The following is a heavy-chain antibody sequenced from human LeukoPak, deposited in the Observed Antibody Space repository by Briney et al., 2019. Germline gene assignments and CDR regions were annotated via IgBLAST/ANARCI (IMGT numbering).Heavy chain of an antibody. V-gene: IGHV3-64*01. J-gene: IGHJ4*02. CDR2: ISSDGGST. CDR3: ARGHFSSWYTFDY. CDR1: GFTFSSYV. D-gene: IGHD6-13*01. Sequence: GGSLRLSCAASGFTFSSYVFHWVRQAPGKGLEYVSAISSDGGSTFYANSVKGRFTISRDNSKNTLYLQMGSLRAEDMAVYYCARGHFSSWYTFDYWGQGTLVTVSS.